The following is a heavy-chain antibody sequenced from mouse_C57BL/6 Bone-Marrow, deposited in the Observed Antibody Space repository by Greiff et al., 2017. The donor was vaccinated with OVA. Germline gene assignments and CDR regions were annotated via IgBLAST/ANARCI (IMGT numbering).Heavy chain of an antibody. CDR2: IDPSDSYT. CDR3: AKEDGSSYGFAY. Sequence: VQLQQPGAELVMPGASVKLSCKASGYTFTSYWMHWVKQRPGQGLEWIGEIDPSDSYTNYNQKFKGKSTLTVDKSSSTAYMQLSSLTSEDSAVYYCAKEDGSSYGFAYWGQGTLVTVSA. V-gene: IGHV1-69*01. D-gene: IGHD1-1*01. CDR1: GYTFTSYW. J-gene: IGHJ3*01.